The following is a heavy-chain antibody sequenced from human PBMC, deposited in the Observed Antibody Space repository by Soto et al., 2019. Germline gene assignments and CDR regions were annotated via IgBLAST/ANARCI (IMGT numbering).Heavy chain of an antibody. Sequence: PGESLKISCKGSGYSFTSYWIVWVRQMPGKGLEWMGIIYPGDSDTRYSPSFQGQVTISADKSISTAYLQWSSLKASDTAMYYCARHNDYSNYYYYGMDVWGQGTTVTVSS. D-gene: IGHD4-4*01. V-gene: IGHV5-51*01. J-gene: IGHJ6*02. CDR1: GYSFTSYW. CDR3: ARHNDYSNYYYYGMDV. CDR2: IYPGDSDT.